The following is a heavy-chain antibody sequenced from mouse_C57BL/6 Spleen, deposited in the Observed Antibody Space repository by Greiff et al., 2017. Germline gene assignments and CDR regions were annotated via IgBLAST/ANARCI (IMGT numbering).Heavy chain of an antibody. D-gene: IGHD1-1*01. J-gene: IGHJ2*01. V-gene: IGHV5-9-1*02. CDR1: GFTFSSYA. Sequence: EVKLMESGEGLVKPGGSLKLSCAASGFTFSSYAMSWVRQTPEKRLECVAYISSGGDYIYYADTVKGRFTISRDNARNTLYLQMSSLKSEDTAMYYCTSGSSSYFDYWGQGTTLTVSS. CDR3: TSGSSSYFDY. CDR2: ISSGGDYI.